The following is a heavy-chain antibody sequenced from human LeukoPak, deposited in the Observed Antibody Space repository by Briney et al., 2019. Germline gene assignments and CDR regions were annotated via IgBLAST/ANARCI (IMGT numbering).Heavy chain of an antibody. CDR1: GYTFTSFG. CDR2: ISTYNGYA. CDR3: ARNDSGGYDY. V-gene: IGHV1-18*01. J-gene: IGHJ4*02. D-gene: IGHD2-21*01. Sequence: GASVKVSCKASGYTFTSFGISWVRQAPAQGLEWMGWISTYNGYAKYAQNVQGRVTMTTDTSTSTAYMELRSLRSDDTAVYYCARNDSGGYDYWGQGTLVTVSS.